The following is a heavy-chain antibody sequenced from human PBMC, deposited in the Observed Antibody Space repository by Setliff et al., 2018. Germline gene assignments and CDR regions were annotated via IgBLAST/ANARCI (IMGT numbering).Heavy chain of an antibody. CDR2: IIPIIGEP. Sequence: SVKVSCKASGGTFNTYGLSWVRQAPGQGLEWMGGIIPIIGEPNYAQKFQGRVTITADESTSTAYMELRSPKSEDTAVYYCAREALQRAGLYFFDIWGQGMLVTVSS. D-gene: IGHD3-10*01. CDR1: GGTFNTYG. CDR3: AREALQRAGLYFFDI. J-gene: IGHJ4*02. V-gene: IGHV1-69*13.